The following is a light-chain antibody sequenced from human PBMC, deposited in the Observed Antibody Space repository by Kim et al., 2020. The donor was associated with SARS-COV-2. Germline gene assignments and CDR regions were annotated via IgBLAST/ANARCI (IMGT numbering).Light chain of an antibody. CDR3: QSYDSSNQRV. CDR1: SGSIASNY. V-gene: IGLV6-57*03. Sequence: NTVTISCTRSSGSIASNYVQWYQHRPGSAPTTVIYEDNQRPSGVPDRFSGSIDSSSNAASLTISGLKTEDEADYYCQSYDSSNQRVFGGGTQLTVL. J-gene: IGLJ2*01. CDR2: EDN.